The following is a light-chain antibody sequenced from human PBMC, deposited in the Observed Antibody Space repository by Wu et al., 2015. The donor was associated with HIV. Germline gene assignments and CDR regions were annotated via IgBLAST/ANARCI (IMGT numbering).Light chain of an antibody. J-gene: IGKJ4*01. CDR2: DAS. Sequence: AIQLTQSPSSLSAYVGDRVTITCRASQGISSALAWYQQKPGKAPKLLIYDASSLETGVPSRFSGSGSGSEFTLTISSLQPEDFATYYCQQFNSYPLTFGGGSKVEIK. V-gene: IGKV1-13*02. CDR1: QGISSA. CDR3: QQFNSYPLT.